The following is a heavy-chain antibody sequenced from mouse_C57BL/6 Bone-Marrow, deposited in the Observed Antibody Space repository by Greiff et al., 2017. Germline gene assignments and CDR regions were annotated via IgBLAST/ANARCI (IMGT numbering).Heavy chain of an antibody. CDR1: GYTFTSYW. CDR3: ARPYYSNYWYFDV. J-gene: IGHJ1*03. Sequence: QVQLQQSGAELVKPGASVKMSCKASGYTFTSYWLTWVKQRPGQGLEWIGDIYPGSGSTNYNETFKSKATLTVDTSSSAAYMQSSSLTSEDSAVYYCARPYYSNYWYFDVWGTGTTVTVSS. D-gene: IGHD2-5*01. CDR2: IYPGSGST. V-gene: IGHV1-55*01.